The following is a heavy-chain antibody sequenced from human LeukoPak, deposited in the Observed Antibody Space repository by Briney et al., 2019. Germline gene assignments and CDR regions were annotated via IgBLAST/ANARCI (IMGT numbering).Heavy chain of an antibody. CDR3: TRDGSESRIPFDY. CDR2: SERDGSNK. CDR1: GLAFGRHL. J-gene: IGHJ4*02. Sequence: PGWSLRLSCAASGLAFGRHLMHGVRQAPGKGVVWVARSERDGSNKRSADSVKGRFTISRDNANTTLYLQMNSLRAEDTAVYYCTRDGSESRIPFDYWGQGTLVTVSS. D-gene: IGHD6-19*01. V-gene: IGHV3-74*01.